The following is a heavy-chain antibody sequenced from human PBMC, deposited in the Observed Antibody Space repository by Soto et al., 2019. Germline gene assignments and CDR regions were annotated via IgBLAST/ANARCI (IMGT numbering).Heavy chain of an antibody. Sequence: GGSLRLSCAASGFTFSSYGMHWVRQAPGKGLEWVAVISYDGSNKYYADSVKGRFTISRDNSKNTLYLQMNSLRAEDTAVYYCAKPSYDYIWGSQSLACWGQGTLVTVSS. J-gene: IGHJ4*02. D-gene: IGHD3-16*01. V-gene: IGHV3-30*18. CDR2: ISYDGSNK. CDR3: AKPSYDYIWGSQSLAC. CDR1: GFTFSSYG.